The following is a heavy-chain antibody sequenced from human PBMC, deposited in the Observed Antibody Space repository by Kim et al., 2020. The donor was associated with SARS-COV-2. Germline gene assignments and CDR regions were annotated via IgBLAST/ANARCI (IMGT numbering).Heavy chain of an antibody. CDR3: AKVYQVAGTHHNYYYGFNV. J-gene: IGHJ6*02. CDR2: IGCGNENI. Sequence: GGSLRLSCEGTRFIFKNYAMTWVRQAPGKGLEWVSTIGCGNENISYSEVVRGRFTISRDNSKKMLFLYMTSLRVADTAVYYCAKVYQVAGTHHNYYYGFNVWCQGTAVTV. CDR1: RFIFKNYA. D-gene: IGHD6-19*01. V-gene: IGHV3-23*01.